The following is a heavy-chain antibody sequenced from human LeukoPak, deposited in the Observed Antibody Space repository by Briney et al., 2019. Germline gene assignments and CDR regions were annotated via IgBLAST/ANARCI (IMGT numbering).Heavy chain of an antibody. Sequence: SVKVSCKASGGTFSSYAISWVRQAPGQGLEWMGRIIPILGIANYAQKFQGRVTITADKSTSTAYMELSSLRSEDTAVYYCARAMYYYDSSGYSPKYFQHWGQGTLVTVTS. J-gene: IGHJ1*01. D-gene: IGHD3-22*01. CDR3: ARAMYYYDSSGYSPKYFQH. CDR2: IIPILGIA. V-gene: IGHV1-69*04. CDR1: GGTFSSYA.